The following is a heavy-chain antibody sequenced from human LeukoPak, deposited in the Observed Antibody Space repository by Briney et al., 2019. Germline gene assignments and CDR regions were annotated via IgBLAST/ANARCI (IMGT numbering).Heavy chain of an antibody. V-gene: IGHV1-69*05. D-gene: IGHD3-10*01. J-gene: IGHJ4*02. Sequence: SVKVSCKASGDTFSTYAVNWVRQAPGQGLEWMGGIIPLFGTANYAQKFQGRVTITTDESTSTAYMELSSLRSEDTAIYYCTRVFARGGEIIGSYYYYWGQGTLVTVSS. CDR1: GDTFSTYA. CDR2: IIPLFGTA. CDR3: TRVFARGGEIIGSYYYY.